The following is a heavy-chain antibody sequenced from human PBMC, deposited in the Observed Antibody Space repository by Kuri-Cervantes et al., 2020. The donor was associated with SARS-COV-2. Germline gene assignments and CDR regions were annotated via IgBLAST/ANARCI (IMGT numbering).Heavy chain of an antibody. J-gene: IGHJ2*01. V-gene: IGHV4-34*01. D-gene: IGHD3-22*01. CDR2: IYHSGST. Sequence: GSLRLSCAASGFTFSSYSMNWVRQAPGKGLEWIGSIYHSGSTYYNPSLKSRVTISVDTSKNQFSLKLSSVTAADTAVYYCARGFSAVVVAHWYFDLWGRGTLVTVSS. CDR3: ARGFSAVVVAHWYFDL. CDR1: GFTFSSYS.